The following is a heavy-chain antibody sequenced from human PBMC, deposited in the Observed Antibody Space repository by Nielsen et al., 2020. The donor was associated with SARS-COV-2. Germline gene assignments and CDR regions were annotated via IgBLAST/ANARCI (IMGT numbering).Heavy chain of an antibody. CDR1: GGSISSYY. CDR3: ARVVLWFGELSYRYFDL. V-gene: IGHV4-59*08. Sequence: SETLSLTCTVSGGSISSYYWSWIRQPPGKGLEWIGYIYYSGSTYYNPSLKSRVTISVDTSKNQFSLKLSSVTAADTAVYYCARVVLWFGELSYRYFDLWGRGTLVTVSS. D-gene: IGHD3-10*01. CDR2: IYYSGST. J-gene: IGHJ2*01.